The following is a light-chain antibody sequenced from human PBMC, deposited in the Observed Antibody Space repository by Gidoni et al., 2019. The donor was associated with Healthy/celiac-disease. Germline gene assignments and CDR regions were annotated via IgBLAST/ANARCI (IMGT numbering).Light chain of an antibody. V-gene: IGLV3-21*04. CDR2: YDS. CDR1: NIGSKS. CDR3: QVWDSSSDHHVV. J-gene: IGLJ2*01. Sequence: SYVLTQPPPVSVAPGKTARITCGGNNIGSKSVHWYQQKPGQAPVLVIYYDSDRPSGIPERFSGSNSGNTATLTISRVEAGDEADYYCQVWDSSSDHHVVFGGGTKLPVL.